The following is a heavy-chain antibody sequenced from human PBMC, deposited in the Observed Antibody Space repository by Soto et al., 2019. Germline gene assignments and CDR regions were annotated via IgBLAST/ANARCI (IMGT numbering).Heavy chain of an antibody. D-gene: IGHD6-13*01. CDR3: ARRRPDRFAMYSSTANWFDP. CDR1: GGSISSSSYY. CDR2: IYYSGST. J-gene: IGHJ5*02. Sequence: QLQLQESGPGLVKPSETLSLTSTVSGGSISSSSYYWGWIRQPPGKGLEWIGGIYYSGSTYYNPSLKSRVTISVDTSKNQFSLKLSSVTAADTAVYYCARRRPDRFAMYSSTANWFDPWGQGTLVTVSS. V-gene: IGHV4-39*01.